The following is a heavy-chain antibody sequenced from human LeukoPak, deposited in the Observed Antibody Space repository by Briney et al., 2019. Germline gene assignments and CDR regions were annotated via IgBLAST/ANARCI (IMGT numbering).Heavy chain of an antibody. CDR3: ARDRGGWYISAFDI. J-gene: IGHJ3*02. V-gene: IGHV1-69*05. D-gene: IGHD6-19*01. CDR2: IIPIFGTA. CDR1: GGTFSSYA. Sequence: SVKVSCKASGGTFSSYAISWVRQAPGQGLEWMGGIIPIFGTANYAQKFQGRVTITTDESTSTAYMELSSLRSDDTAVYYCARDRGGWYISAFDIWGQGTMVTVSS.